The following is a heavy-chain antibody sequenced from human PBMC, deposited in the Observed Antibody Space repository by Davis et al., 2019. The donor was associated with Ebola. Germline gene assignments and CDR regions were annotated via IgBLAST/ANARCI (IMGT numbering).Heavy chain of an antibody. CDR1: GFTFSSYA. CDR3: ANYDADYGDYTANYYYYYGMDV. V-gene: IGHV3-23*01. J-gene: IGHJ6*02. Sequence: GESLKISCAASGFTFSSYAMSWVRQAPGKGLEWVSAISGSGGSTYYADSVKGRFTISRDNSKNTLYLQMNSLRAEDTAVYYCANYDADYGDYTANYYYYYGMDVWGQGTTVTVSS. D-gene: IGHD4-17*01. CDR2: ISGSGGST.